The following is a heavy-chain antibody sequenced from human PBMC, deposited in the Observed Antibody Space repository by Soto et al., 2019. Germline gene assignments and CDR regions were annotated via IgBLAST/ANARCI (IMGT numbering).Heavy chain of an antibody. CDR3: AHTKDSSGFLTS. D-gene: IGHD3-22*01. CDR2: IHWNDDK. CDR1: GFSLSAYGVR. J-gene: IGHJ5*02. V-gene: IGHV2-5*01. Sequence: TLSLTCSFSGFSLSAYGVRVIWFRQPPGETLEWLALIHWNDDKRYSPYLKSRLTITRDTSKNQVVLTLTNLDPLDTGTYFCAHTKDSSGFLTSWGQGILVTVSS.